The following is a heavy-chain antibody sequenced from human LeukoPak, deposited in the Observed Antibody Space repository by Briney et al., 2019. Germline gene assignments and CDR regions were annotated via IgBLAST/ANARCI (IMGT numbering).Heavy chain of an antibody. CDR2: ISSGGGSA. V-gene: IGHV3-23*01. CDR3: ARDAQIAVTSFDY. Sequence: GGSLRLSCAASGFSFSSYAMSWVRQAPGKGLEWVSGISSGGGSAYYADAVRGRFTISRYNSKKTSYLQMNSLRAEDTAVYYCARDAQIAVTSFDYWGQGTLVTVSS. CDR1: GFSFSSYA. D-gene: IGHD6-19*01. J-gene: IGHJ4*02.